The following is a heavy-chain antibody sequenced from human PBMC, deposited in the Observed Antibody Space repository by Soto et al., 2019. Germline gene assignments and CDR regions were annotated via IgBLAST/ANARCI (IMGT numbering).Heavy chain of an antibody. Sequence: LRLSCAASGFTFSSYAMSWVRQAPGKGLEWVSAISGSGGSTYYADSVKGRFTISRDKSKNTLYLQMNSLRAEDAAVYYCAKDKHSGSNGDYWGQGTLVTVSS. J-gene: IGHJ4*02. CDR2: ISGSGGST. D-gene: IGHD1-26*01. V-gene: IGHV3-23*01. CDR1: GFTFSSYA. CDR3: AKDKHSGSNGDY.